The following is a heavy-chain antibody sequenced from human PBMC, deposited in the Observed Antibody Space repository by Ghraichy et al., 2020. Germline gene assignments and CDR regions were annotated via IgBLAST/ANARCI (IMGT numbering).Heavy chain of an antibody. CDR3: ARVRDWNDFYDY. J-gene: IGHJ4*02. CDR1: GGSVSSGYYY. D-gene: IGHD1-1*01. Sequence: SETLSLTCTVSGGSVSSGYYYWSWIPQPPGKGLEWIGCINHTGSTNYSPSLKSRVTMSLHTSKNQLSLNLSTVTAADTAVYSCARVRDWNDFYDYWGQGTLVTVSS. CDR2: INHTGST. V-gene: IGHV4-61*01.